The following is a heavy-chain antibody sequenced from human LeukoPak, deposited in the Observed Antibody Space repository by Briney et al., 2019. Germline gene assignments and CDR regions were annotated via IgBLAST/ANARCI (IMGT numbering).Heavy chain of an antibody. D-gene: IGHD5-18*01. CDR1: GGSISSSSYY. Sequence: SETLSLTCTVSGGSISSSSYYWGGIRQPPGKGLEWIGSIYYSGSTYYNPSLKSRVTISVDTSKNQFSLKLSSVTAADTAVYYCANEGDTAMDYWGQGTLVTVSS. J-gene: IGHJ4*02. CDR3: ANEGDTAMDY. V-gene: IGHV4-39*01. CDR2: IYYSGST.